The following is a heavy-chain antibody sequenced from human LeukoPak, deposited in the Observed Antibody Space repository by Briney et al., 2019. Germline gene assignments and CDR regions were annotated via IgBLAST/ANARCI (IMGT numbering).Heavy chain of an antibody. V-gene: IGHV1-8*01. CDR1: GYTFTSYY. CDR3: ARGRYGGNSRYFDY. D-gene: IGHD4-23*01. CDR2: MNPNSGNT. J-gene: IGHJ4*02. Sequence: ASVKVSCKASGYTFTSYYMHWVRQATGQGLEWMGWMNPNSGNTGYAQKFQGRVTITRNTSISTAYMELSSLRSEDTAVYYCARGRYGGNSRYFDYWGQGTLVTVSS.